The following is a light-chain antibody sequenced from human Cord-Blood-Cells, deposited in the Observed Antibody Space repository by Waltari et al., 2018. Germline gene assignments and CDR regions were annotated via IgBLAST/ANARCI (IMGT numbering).Light chain of an antibody. J-gene: IGLJ2*01. CDR1: SSDVGSYNL. Sequence: QSALTQPASVSGSPGQSITISCTGTSSDVGSYNLFPWYQQHPGKAPKLMIYEVSKRPSGVSNRFSGSKSGNTASLTISGLQAEDEADYYCCSYAGSSNVVFGGGTKLTVL. CDR2: EVS. CDR3: CSYAGSSNVV. V-gene: IGLV2-23*02.